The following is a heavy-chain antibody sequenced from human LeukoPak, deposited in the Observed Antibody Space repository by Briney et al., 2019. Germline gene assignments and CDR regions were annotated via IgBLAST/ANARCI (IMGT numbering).Heavy chain of an antibody. J-gene: IGHJ4*02. CDR1: GFTFGSYA. D-gene: IGHD3-3*01. Sequence: PGGSLRLSCAASGFTFGSYAMSWVRQAPGKGLEWVSAISGSGDKTNYAESVKGRFTISRDNSENTLYLQMNSLRAEDTAVYYCAKDLRGSGYYCDYWGQGTLVTVSS. CDR2: ISGSGDKT. CDR3: AKDLRGSGYYCDY. V-gene: IGHV3-23*01.